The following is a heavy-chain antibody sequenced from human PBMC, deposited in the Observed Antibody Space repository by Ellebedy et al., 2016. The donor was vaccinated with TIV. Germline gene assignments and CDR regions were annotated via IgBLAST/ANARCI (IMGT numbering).Heavy chain of an antibody. V-gene: IGHV3-23*01. CDR1: GFTFSSYA. CDR3: AKTPGVSLRFDF. D-gene: IGHD1-14*01. CDR2: IGGSSGYT. J-gene: IGHJ4*02. Sequence: GESLKISXAASGFTFSSYAMSWVRQAPGKGLEWVSAIGGSSGYTYYTDSVKGRFTISRDNSQNTLSLQMNSLRVEDTAVYYCAKTPGVSLRFDFWGQGTQVTVSS.